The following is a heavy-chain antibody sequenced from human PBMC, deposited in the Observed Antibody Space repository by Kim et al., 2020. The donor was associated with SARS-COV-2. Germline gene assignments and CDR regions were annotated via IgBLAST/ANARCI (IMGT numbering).Heavy chain of an antibody. V-gene: IGHV1-3*01. CDR1: GYTFTSYA. CDR2: INAGNGNT. D-gene: IGHD6-13*01. Sequence: ASVKVSCKASGYTFTSYAMHWVRQAPGQRLEWMGWINAGNGNTKYSQKFQGRVTITRDTSASTAYMELSSLRSEDTAVYYCARKYSSSWYGGNWFDPWGQGTLVTVSS. J-gene: IGHJ5*02. CDR3: ARKYSSSWYGGNWFDP.